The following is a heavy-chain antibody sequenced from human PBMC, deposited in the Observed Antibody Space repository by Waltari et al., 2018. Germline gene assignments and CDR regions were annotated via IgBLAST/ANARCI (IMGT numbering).Heavy chain of an antibody. CDR1: GYNFHNYW. Sequence: EVQVVQSAAEVEQPGESLKISCQATGYNFHNYWIAWVRQMPGKGLEWVGIIYPGDSDTRYGPSFQGQVTISRDNAKNTVFLQVNSLRADDTAVYFCARKAGSGYPYGPFYYDNWGQGTLVTVSS. V-gene: IGHV5-51*01. D-gene: IGHD5-12*01. CDR2: IYPGDSDT. CDR3: ARKAGSGYPYGPFYYDN. J-gene: IGHJ4*02.